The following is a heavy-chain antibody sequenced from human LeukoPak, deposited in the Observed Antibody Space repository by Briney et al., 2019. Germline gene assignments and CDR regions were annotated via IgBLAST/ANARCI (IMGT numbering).Heavy chain of an antibody. CDR2: ISAYNGNT. V-gene: IGHV1-18*01. D-gene: IGHD3-10*01. CDR3: ARDNSYGSGSFDP. J-gene: IGHJ5*02. CDR1: GYTFTSHG. Sequence: GASVKVSCKASGYTFTSHGISWVRQAPGQGLEWMGWISAYNGNTNYAQKLQGRVTMTTDTSTSTAHMELRSLRSDDTAVYYCARDNSYGSGSFDPWGQGTLVTVSS.